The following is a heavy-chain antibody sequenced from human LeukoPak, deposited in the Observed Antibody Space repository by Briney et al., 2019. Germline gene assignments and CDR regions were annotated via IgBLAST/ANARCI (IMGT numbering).Heavy chain of an antibody. CDR2: ITGSGGNT. V-gene: IGHV3-23*01. CDR3: AKWGDYDVLSGYYVSDY. Sequence: GGSLRLSCAASGFTFSNYAMSWVRQAPGKGLEWVSAITGSGGNTYYADSVKGRFAISRDNSKNTVFLQMNSLRAEDTAVYYCAKWGDYDVLSGYYVSDYWGQGTLVTVSS. D-gene: IGHD3-9*01. J-gene: IGHJ4*02. CDR1: GFTFSNYA.